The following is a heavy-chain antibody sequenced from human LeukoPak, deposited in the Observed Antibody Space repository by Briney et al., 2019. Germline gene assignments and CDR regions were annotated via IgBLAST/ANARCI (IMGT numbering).Heavy chain of an antibody. D-gene: IGHD6-19*01. J-gene: IGHJ4*02. Sequence: PGGSLRLSCAASGFTFSSYSMNWVRQAPGKGLEWVSYISSSSSTIYYADSVKGRFTISRDNAKNSLYLQMNSLRIEDTAVYYCARGSGWYQIDYWGQGTLVTVSS. CDR1: GFTFSSYS. CDR3: ARGSGWYQIDY. CDR2: ISSSSSTI. V-gene: IGHV3-48*04.